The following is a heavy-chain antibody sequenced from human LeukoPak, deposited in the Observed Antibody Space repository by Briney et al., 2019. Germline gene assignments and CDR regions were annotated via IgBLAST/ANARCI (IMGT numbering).Heavy chain of an antibody. V-gene: IGHV4-61*01. D-gene: IGHD6-13*01. CDR3: ARELGYSSSWYTLDY. CDR2: IYYSGST. Sequence: PSETLSLTCTVSGGSFSSGSYYWSWIRQPPGKGLEWIGYIYYSGSTNYNPSLKSRVTISVDTSKNQFSLKLSSVTAADTAVYYCARELGYSSSWYTLDYWGQGTLVTVSS. J-gene: IGHJ4*02. CDR1: GGSFSSGSYY.